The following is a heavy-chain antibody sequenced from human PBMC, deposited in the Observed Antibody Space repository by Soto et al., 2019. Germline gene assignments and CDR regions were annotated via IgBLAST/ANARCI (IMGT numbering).Heavy chain of an antibody. D-gene: IGHD6-13*01. V-gene: IGHV3-11*01. J-gene: IGHJ6*02. CDR1: GFTFSDYY. CDR2: ISSSGSPI. CDR3: ARGGQQLHGMDV. Sequence: QVQLVESGGGLVKPGGSLRLSCAASGFTFSDYYMTWIRQAPRKGLEWVSYISSSGSPIYYADSVKGRFTISRDNAKNSLYLQMNSLRAEHSDVYYCARGGQQLHGMDVWGQGTTVTVSS.